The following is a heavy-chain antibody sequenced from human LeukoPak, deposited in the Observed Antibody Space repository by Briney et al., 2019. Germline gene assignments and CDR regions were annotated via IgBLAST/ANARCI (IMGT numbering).Heavy chain of an antibody. CDR2: IRYDGNNK. D-gene: IGHD2-15*01. V-gene: IGHV3-30*02. Sequence: GGSLRLSCAASGFSFSRYGMHWVRQAPGKGLEWVSFIRYDGNNKNYADSVKGRFTISRDNSKNTLHLQLNSLRTEDTAVYYCAKEGVVVVAASNDYWGQGTLVTVSS. J-gene: IGHJ4*02. CDR1: GFSFSRYG. CDR3: AKEGVVVVAASNDY.